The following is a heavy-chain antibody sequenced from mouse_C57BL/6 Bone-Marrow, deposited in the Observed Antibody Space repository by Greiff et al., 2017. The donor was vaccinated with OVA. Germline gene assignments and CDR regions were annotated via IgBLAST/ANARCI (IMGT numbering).Heavy chain of an antibody. CDR2: IDPETGGT. J-gene: IGHJ3*01. CDR1: GYTFTDYE. Sequence: QVQLQQSGAELVRPGASVTLSCKASGYTFTDYEMHWVKQTPVHGLEWIGAIDPETGGTAYNHKFKGKAILTADKSSSTAYMELRSLTSEDSAVYYCTRIYYGSSFAYWGQGTLVTVSA. D-gene: IGHD1-1*01. V-gene: IGHV1-15*01. CDR3: TRIYYGSSFAY.